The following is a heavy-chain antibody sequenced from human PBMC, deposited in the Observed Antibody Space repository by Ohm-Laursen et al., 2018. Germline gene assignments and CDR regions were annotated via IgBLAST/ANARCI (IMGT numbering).Heavy chain of an antibody. Sequence: SETLSLTWTVSGGSISSYYWSWIRQPPGKGLEWIGYIYYGGSTNYNPSLKSRVTISVDTSKNQFSLKLSSVTAADTAVYYCARGSYYFDYWGQGTLVTVSS. CDR2: IYYGGST. D-gene: IGHD1-26*01. J-gene: IGHJ4*02. CDR3: ARGSYYFDY. CDR1: GGSISSYY. V-gene: IGHV4-59*01.